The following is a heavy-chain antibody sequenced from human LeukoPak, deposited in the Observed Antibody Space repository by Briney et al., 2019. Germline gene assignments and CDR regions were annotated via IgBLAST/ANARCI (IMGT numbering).Heavy chain of an antibody. CDR3: ARVFTGDLYFDY. J-gene: IGHJ4*02. CDR1: GGSISSGDYY. V-gene: IGHV4-30-4*01. Sequence: SETLSLTCTVSGGSISSGDYYWSWIRQPPGKGLEWIGYIYYSGSTYYNPSLKSRATISVDTSKNQFSLKLSSVTAADTAVYYCARVFTGDLYFDYWGQGTLVTVSS. D-gene: IGHD4-17*01. CDR2: IYYSGST.